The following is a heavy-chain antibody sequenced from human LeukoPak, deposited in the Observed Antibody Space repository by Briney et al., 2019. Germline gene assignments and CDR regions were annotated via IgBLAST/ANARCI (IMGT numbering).Heavy chain of an antibody. D-gene: IGHD2-2*01. Sequence: SETLSLTCTVSGGSISSSSYYWGWIRQPPGKGLECIGYIYYNERPNYNPSLKSRVTISVDTSKNQFSLKLSSVTAADMAVYYCARTYCSGSACYHFGYWGQGTLVTVSS. CDR2: IYYNERP. CDR3: ARTYCSGSACYHFGY. J-gene: IGHJ4*02. CDR1: GGSISSSSYY. V-gene: IGHV4-61*05.